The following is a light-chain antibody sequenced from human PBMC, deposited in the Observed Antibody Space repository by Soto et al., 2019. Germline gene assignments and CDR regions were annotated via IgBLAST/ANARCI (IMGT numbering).Light chain of an antibody. CDR3: HQYDSSPLT. CDR1: QSVTNSR. V-gene: IGKV3-20*01. CDR2: GGS. Sequence: EIVLTQSPGTLSLSPGERATLSCRASQSVTNSRLAWYQQKPGQAPKVLIYGGSNRATGIPDRFSGSGSGTDFTLTISRLEPEDFAVYYCHQYDSSPLTFGGGAKVEIK. J-gene: IGKJ4*01.